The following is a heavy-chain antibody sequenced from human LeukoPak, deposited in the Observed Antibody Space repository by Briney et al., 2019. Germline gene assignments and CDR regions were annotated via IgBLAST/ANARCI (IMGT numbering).Heavy chain of an antibody. V-gene: IGHV3-13*01. CDR1: GFTFSSYD. CDR3: ARASYGDYAGPYYFDY. J-gene: IGHJ4*02. D-gene: IGHD4-17*01. Sequence: GGSLRLSCAASGFTFSSYDMHWVRQATGKGLEWVSAIGTAGDTYYPGSVKGRFTISRENAKNSLYLQMNSPRAGDTAVYYCARASYGDYAGPYYFDYWGQGTLVTVSS. CDR2: IGTAGDT.